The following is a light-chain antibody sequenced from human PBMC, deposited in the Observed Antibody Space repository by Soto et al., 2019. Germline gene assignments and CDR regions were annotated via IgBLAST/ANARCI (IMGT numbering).Light chain of an antibody. V-gene: IGKV1-9*01. CDR1: QDIGTY. Sequence: IPLTQSPSSLSASVGDGVSITCRASQDIGTYLAWYQQTPGKAPKLLIYAATTLQSGVLSRFSGSGSGTTFSLTISSLQPEDFATYYCQHLNYSPFTFCPGPKVDIK. CDR2: AAT. CDR3: QHLNYSPFT. J-gene: IGKJ3*01.